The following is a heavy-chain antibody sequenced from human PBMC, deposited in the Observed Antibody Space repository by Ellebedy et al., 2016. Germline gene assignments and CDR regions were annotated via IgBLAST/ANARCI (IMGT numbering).Heavy chain of an antibody. Sequence: GGSLRLXXAASGFTFDDYAMHWVRQAPGKGLEWVSGISWNSGSIGYADSVKGRFTISRDNAKNSLYLQMNSLRAEDTALYHCARGGPLGGTPRVVVPAAIESSGAFDIWGQGTMVTVSS. J-gene: IGHJ3*02. CDR1: GFTFDDYA. V-gene: IGHV3-9*01. CDR2: ISWNSGSI. D-gene: IGHD2-2*01. CDR3: ARGGPLGGTPRVVVPAAIESSGAFDI.